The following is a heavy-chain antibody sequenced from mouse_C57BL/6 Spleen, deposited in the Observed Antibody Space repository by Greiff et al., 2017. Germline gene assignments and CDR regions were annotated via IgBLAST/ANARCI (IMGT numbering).Heavy chain of an antibody. CDR3: SSGTGY. V-gene: IGHV14-2*01. CDR2: IDPEDGET. D-gene: IGHD4-1*01. J-gene: IGHJ2*01. CDR1: GFNIKDYY. Sequence: VQLKQSGAELVKPGASVKLSCTASGFNIKDYYMHWVKRRTEQGLLWIGRIDPEDGETKYAPKLQGKATITADTSSNTAYLQLSSLTSEDTAVYCCSSGTGYWGQGTTLTVSS.